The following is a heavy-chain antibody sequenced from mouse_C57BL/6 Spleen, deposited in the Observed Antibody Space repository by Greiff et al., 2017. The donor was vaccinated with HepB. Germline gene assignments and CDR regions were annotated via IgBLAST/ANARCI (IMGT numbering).Heavy chain of an antibody. V-gene: IGHV3-2*02. J-gene: IGHJ2*01. Sequence: EVKLVDSGPGLVKPSQSLSLTCTVTGYSITSGYGWNWIRQFPGNKLEWMGYISYSGSTNYNPSLKSRISITRDTSKNQFFLQLNSVTTEDTATYYCSRTARIKYWGQGTTLTVSS. CDR3: SRTARIKY. D-gene: IGHD1-2*01. CDR1: GYSITSGYG. CDR2: ISYSGST.